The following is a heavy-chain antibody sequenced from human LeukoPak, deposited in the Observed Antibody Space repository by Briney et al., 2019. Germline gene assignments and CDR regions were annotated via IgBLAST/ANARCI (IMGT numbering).Heavy chain of an antibody. CDR3: AREARLASAAGLDV. CDR2: LHGSAAI. V-gene: IGHV4-4*07. D-gene: IGHD5-12*01. Sequence: SETLSLTCAIFGDSISDYYWSWIRQPAGKGLEWIGRLHGSAAIKYNPSLRSRLGLSGDTSKNQFSLKLTSVTAADTAVYYCAREARLASAAGLDVWGQGTMVTVS. CDR1: GDSISDYY. J-gene: IGHJ6*02.